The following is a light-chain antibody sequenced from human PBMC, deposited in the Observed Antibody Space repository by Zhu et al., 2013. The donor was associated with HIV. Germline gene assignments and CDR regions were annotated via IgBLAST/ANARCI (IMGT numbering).Light chain of an antibody. CDR3: AAWDDSLNSWL. CDR1: SSNIGTNT. CDR2: SNS. V-gene: IGLV1-44*01. J-gene: IGLJ3*02. Sequence: QSVLTQPPSASGTPGQRVTISCSGRSSNIGTNTVNWYQHLPGTAPKLLIYSNSHRPSGVPDRFSGSKSGTSASLAISGLQSEDGADYYCAAWDDSLNSWLFGGGTKLTVL.